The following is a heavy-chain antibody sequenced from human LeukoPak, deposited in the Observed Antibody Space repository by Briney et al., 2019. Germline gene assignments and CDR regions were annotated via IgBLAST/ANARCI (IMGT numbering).Heavy chain of an antibody. D-gene: IGHD4-11*01. V-gene: IGHV1-69*13. J-gene: IGHJ5*02. CDR3: ASTYSRILNWFDP. CDR1: GGTFSSYA. Sequence: ASVKVSCKASGGTFSSYAISWVRQAPGQGLEWMGGIIPIFGTANCAQKFQGRVTITADESTSTAYMELSSLRSEDTAVYYCASTYSRILNWFDPWGQGTLVTVSS. CDR2: IIPIFGTA.